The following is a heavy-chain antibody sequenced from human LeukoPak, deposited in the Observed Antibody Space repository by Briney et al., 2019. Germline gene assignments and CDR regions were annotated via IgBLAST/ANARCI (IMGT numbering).Heavy chain of an antibody. V-gene: IGHV3-7*01. J-gene: IGHJ4*02. CDR2: IKQDGREK. Sequence: GGSLRLSCAASGFTFSSYWMSWVRQAPGKGLEWVANIKQDGREKYSVDSVKGRFTISRDNAKNSLYLQMNSLRAEDTAVYYCTRAEGPSIAESGYWGQGTLVTVSS. CDR3: TRAEGPSIAESGY. CDR1: GFTFSSYW. D-gene: IGHD6-6*01.